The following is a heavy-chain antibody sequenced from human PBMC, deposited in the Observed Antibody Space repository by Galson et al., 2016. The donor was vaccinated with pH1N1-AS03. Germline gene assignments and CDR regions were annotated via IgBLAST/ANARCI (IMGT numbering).Heavy chain of an antibody. CDR2: INPNSGGT. V-gene: IGHV1-2*02. CDR3: ARGDYVGAGTYKPYPAMDV. CDR1: GYTFTECY. J-gene: IGHJ6*02. Sequence: SAKVSCKASGYTFTECYMYWGRQAPGRGVVWMGWINPNSGGTKSDQTFQGRVTMTMDTSINTAYMELSSLRSDDTAVYYCARGDYVGAGTYKPYPAMDVWGQGTTVTVSS. D-gene: IGHD3-16*01.